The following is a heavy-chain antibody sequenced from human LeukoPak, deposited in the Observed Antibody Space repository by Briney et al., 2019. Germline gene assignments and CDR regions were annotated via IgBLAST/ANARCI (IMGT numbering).Heavy chain of an antibody. CDR3: ARGVVDTASNWFDP. V-gene: IGHV4-59*01. J-gene: IGHJ5*02. CDR1: GGSISSYY. Sequence: SETLSLTCTVSGGSISSYYWSRIRQPPGKGLEWIGYIYYSGSTNYNPSLKSRVTISVDTSKNQFSLKLSSVTAADTAVYYCARGVVDTASNWFDPWGQGTLVTVSS. CDR2: IYYSGST. D-gene: IGHD5-18*01.